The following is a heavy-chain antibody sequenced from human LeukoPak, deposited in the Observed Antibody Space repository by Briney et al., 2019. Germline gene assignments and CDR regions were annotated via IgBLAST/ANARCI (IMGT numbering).Heavy chain of an antibody. D-gene: IGHD3-16*02. CDR2: IKDDGSAQ. CDR3: ARHIVGEQNFDY. CDR1: GFTFGAYW. J-gene: IGHJ4*02. V-gene: IGHV3-7*01. Sequence: TGGSLRLPWAASGFTFGAYWMSWFRQAPGKGPEWVASIKDDGSAQFYVDSLEGRFTISRDNAKNTLYLQMDTMRVEDTAVYYCARHIVGEQNFDYWSQGTLVTVSS.